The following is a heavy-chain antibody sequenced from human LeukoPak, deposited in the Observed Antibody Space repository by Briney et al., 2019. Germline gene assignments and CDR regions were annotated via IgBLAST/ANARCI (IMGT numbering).Heavy chain of an antibody. CDR3: AKDEAGYYGSGTFDY. CDR1: GFTFGSYA. V-gene: IGHV3-23*01. CDR2: ISGSGGST. Sequence: GGSLRLSCAASGFTFGSYAMSWVRQAPGKGLEWVSAISGSGGSTYYADSVKGRFTISRDNSKNTLYLQMNSLRAEDTAVYYCAKDEAGYYGSGTFDYWGQGTLVTVSS. J-gene: IGHJ4*02. D-gene: IGHD3-10*01.